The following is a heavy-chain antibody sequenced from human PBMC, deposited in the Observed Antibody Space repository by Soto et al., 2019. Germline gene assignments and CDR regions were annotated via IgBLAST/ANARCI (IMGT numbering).Heavy chain of an antibody. CDR2: ISAYNANA. CDR1: GYTFRNFG. Sequence: QIQLLQSGAEVKKPGASVKVTCKASGYTFRNFGISWVRQAPGQGLEWMGWISAYNANANYAQKFQVRLTMTADTSTSTADMELRRLRSDDTAVYYCARENSYFDYWGQGTLVTVSA. J-gene: IGHJ4*02. CDR3: ARENSYFDY. V-gene: IGHV1-18*01.